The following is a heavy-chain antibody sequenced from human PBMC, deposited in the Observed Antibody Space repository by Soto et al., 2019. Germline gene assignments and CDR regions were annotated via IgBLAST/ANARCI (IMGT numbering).Heavy chain of an antibody. CDR1: GFTFSGSA. CDR3: ESWQQLVQGYYYYGMDV. CDR2: IRSKANSYAT. D-gene: IGHD6-13*01. Sequence: PGGSLRLSCAASGFTFSGSAMHWVRQASGKGLEWVGRIRSKANSYATAYAASVKGRFTISRDDSKNTAYLQMNSLKTEDTAVYYCESWQQLVQGYYYYGMDVWGQGTTVTVSS. J-gene: IGHJ6*02. V-gene: IGHV3-73*01.